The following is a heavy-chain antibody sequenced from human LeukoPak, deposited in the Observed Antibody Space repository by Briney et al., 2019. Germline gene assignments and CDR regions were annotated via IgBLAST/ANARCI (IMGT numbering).Heavy chain of an antibody. CDR1: GFTFSSYG. CDR2: ISYDGSNK. D-gene: IGHD3-22*01. Sequence: PGGSLRLSCAASGFTFSSYGMHWVRQAPGKGLEWVAVISYDGSNKYYADSVKGRFTISRDNSKSTLYLQMNSLRAEDTAVYYCARDQGPDHYDSGYNDYWGQGTLVTVSS. V-gene: IGHV3-30*03. CDR3: ARDQGPDHYDSGYNDY. J-gene: IGHJ4*02.